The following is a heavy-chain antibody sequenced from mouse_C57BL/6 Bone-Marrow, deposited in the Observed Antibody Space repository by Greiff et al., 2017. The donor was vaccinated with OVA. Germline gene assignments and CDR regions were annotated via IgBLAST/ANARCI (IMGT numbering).Heavy chain of an antibody. CDR2: VFPGSGGS. J-gene: IGHJ4*01. D-gene: IGHD1-1*01. CDR3: ARDYGSSWGALDY. Sequence: QVQLQQSGAELVKPGASVKMSCRASGYTFTNHWITWVRQRPGQGLEWIGDVFPGSGGSNNNEKFKRRATLTVDTSSSTAYMQLSSLTSEDSAVYYCARDYGSSWGALDYWGQGTSVTVSS. CDR1: GYTFTNHW. V-gene: IGHV1-55*01.